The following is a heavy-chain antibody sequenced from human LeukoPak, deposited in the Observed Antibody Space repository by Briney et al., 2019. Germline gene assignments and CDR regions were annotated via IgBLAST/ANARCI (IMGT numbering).Heavy chain of an antibody. V-gene: IGHV3-48*04. CDR1: GFTFSSYS. CDR3: ARVWSSGYTKDY. D-gene: IGHD3-22*01. CDR2: ISSSSSTI. Sequence: GGSLRLSCAASGFTFSSYSIDWVRQAPGKGLEWLSYISSSSSTIYYADSVKGRFTISRDNAKNSVYLQMNSLRAEDTAIYYCARVWSSGYTKDYWGQGTLVTVSS. J-gene: IGHJ4*02.